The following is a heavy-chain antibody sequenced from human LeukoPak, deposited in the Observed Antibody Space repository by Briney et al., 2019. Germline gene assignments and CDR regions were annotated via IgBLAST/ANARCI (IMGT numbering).Heavy chain of an antibody. CDR2: IYYSGST. D-gene: IGHD6-13*01. CDR3: ASLCIAAAGDHFDY. V-gene: IGHV4-39*07. J-gene: IGHJ4*02. CDR1: GGSISSSSYY. Sequence: SETLSLTCTVSGGSISSSSYYWGWLRQPPGKGLEWIGSIYYSGSTYYNPSLKSRVTISVDTSKNQFSLKLSSVTAADTAVYYCASLCIAAAGDHFDYWGEGTLVTVSS.